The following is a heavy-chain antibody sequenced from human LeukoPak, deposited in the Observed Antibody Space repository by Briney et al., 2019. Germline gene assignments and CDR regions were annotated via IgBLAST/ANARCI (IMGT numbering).Heavy chain of an antibody. Sequence: SETLSLTCTVSGYSISSGYYWGWIRQPPGKRLEWIGSVYHSGSTYYNPSLKSRVTISLDTSKSQFPLKVRYVTAADTAVYYCARAQGVLLWFGHMDVWGKGTTVTVSS. CDR1: GYSISSGYY. J-gene: IGHJ6*03. CDR3: ARAQGVLLWFGHMDV. D-gene: IGHD3-10*01. CDR2: VYHSGST. V-gene: IGHV4-38-2*02.